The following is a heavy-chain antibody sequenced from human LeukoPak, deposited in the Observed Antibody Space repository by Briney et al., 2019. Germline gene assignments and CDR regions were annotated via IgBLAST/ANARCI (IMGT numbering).Heavy chain of an antibody. CDR2: TSISGGST. J-gene: IGHJ4*02. V-gene: IGHV3-23*01. D-gene: IGHD6-13*01. Sequence: GGSLRLSCAASGFTFSSYAMSWVRQAPGKGLEWVSATSISGGSTYYADSVKGRFTISRDNSKNTLYLLMNSLRAEDTAVYYCAKHSGRIVTADFFDYWGQGTLVTVSS. CDR1: GFTFSSYA. CDR3: AKHSGRIVTADFFDY.